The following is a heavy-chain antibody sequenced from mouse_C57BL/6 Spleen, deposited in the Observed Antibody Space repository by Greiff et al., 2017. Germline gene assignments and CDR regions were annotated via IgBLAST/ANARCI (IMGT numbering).Heavy chain of an antibody. CDR2: IHPNSGST. CDR3: ARYYFYDYDVYYAMDY. J-gene: IGHJ4*01. CDR1: GYTFTSYW. Sequence: QVQLQQPGAELVKPGASVKLSCKASGYTFTSYWMTWVKQRPGQGLEWIGMIHPNSGSTNYNEKFKSKATLTVDKSSSTAYMQLSSLTSEDSAVYYCARYYFYDYDVYYAMDYWGQGTAVTVSS. D-gene: IGHD2-4*01. V-gene: IGHV1-64*01.